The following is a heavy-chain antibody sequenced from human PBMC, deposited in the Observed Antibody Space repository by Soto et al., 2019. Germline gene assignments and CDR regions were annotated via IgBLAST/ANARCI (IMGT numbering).Heavy chain of an antibody. D-gene: IGHD1-7*01. Sequence: QLGGPLRLSCAASGFTFSSYWMSWVRQAPGKGLEWVANIKQDGSEKYYVDSVKGRFTISRDNAKNSLYLQMNSLRAEDTAVYYCAGLGTTSLIYYYYYYMDVWGKGTTVTVSS. CDR2: IKQDGSEK. V-gene: IGHV3-7*01. J-gene: IGHJ6*03. CDR1: GFTFSSYW. CDR3: AGLGTTSLIYYYYYYMDV.